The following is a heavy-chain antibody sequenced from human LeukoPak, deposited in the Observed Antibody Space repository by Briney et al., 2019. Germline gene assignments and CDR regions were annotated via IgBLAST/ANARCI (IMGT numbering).Heavy chain of an antibody. J-gene: IGHJ4*02. Sequence: GGSLRLSCAASGFTFSSYAMTWVRQAPGKGLEWVANIKQDGSKKSYVDSVKGRFTISRDNTKNSLYLQMNSLRAEDTAIYYCTRVGYIDEGIDYWGQGTLVTVSS. CDR3: TRVGYIDEGIDY. D-gene: IGHD5-24*01. CDR1: GFTFSSYA. CDR2: IKQDGSKK. V-gene: IGHV3-7*04.